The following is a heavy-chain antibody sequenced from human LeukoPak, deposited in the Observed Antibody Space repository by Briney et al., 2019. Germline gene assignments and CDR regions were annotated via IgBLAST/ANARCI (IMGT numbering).Heavy chain of an antibody. D-gene: IGHD2-2*02. CDR2: IYSGGMT. CDR3: ARLGDLVVAPAALPHFGS. J-gene: IGHJ5*01. V-gene: IGHV3-66*01. CDR1: GFSVGTNY. Sequence: GGSLRLSCAASGFSVGTNYMSWVRQAPGKGLEWLSVIYSGGMTYYADSVKGRFTISRDTSKNTLNLQMNSLRAEDTAVYYCARLGDLVVAPAALPHFGSWGRGTLVAVSS.